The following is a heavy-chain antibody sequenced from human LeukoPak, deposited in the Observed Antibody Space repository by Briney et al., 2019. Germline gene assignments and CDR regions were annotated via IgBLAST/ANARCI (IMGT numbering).Heavy chain of an antibody. D-gene: IGHD6-13*01. V-gene: IGHV1-18*01. CDR1: GYTFTSYG. CDR3: ARDPSGAAAVYYYYYYMDV. Sequence: GASVKVSCKASGYTFTSYGISWVRQAPGQGLEWMGWISAYNGNTNYAQKLQGRVTMTTDTSTSTAYMELRSLRSDDTAVYYCARDPSGAAAVYYYYYYMDVWGKGTTVTISS. J-gene: IGHJ6*03. CDR2: ISAYNGNT.